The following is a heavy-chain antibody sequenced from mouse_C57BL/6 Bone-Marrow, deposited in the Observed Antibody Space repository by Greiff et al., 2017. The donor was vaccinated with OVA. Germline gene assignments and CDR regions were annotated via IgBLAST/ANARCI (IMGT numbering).Heavy chain of an antibody. Sequence: QVHVKQSGAELVRPGTSVKMSCKASGYTFTNYWIGWAKQRPGHGLEWIGDIYPGGGYTNYNEKFKGKATLTADKSSSTAYMQFSSLTSEDSAIYYCARQRWLRPDYWGQGTTLTVSS. J-gene: IGHJ2*01. D-gene: IGHD2-2*01. CDR3: ARQRWLRPDY. V-gene: IGHV1-63*01. CDR1: GYTFTNYW. CDR2: IYPGGGYT.